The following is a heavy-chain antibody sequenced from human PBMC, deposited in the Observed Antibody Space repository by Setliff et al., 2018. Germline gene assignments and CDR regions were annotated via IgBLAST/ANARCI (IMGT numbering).Heavy chain of an antibody. D-gene: IGHD3-10*01. CDR1: GFRFSDLY. V-gene: IGHV3-11*04. J-gene: IGHJ4*02. CDR2: ISGAGTTV. CDR3: AKDKDVRVDYFDY. Sequence: PGESLRLSCAASGFRFSDLYMSWVRQVPGNGLEWLSKISGAGTTVYYADSVRGRFTISRDNAKNSLYLQMNSLRAEDSAVYYCAKDKDVRVDYFDYWGPGALVTVSS.